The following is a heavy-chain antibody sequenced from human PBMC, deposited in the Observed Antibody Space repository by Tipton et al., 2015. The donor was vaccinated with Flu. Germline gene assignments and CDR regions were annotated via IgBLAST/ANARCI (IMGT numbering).Heavy chain of an antibody. J-gene: IGHJ4*02. D-gene: IGHD2-2*01. CDR1: GGSFSGYY. Sequence: TLSLTCAVYGGSFSGYYWSWIRQPPGKGLEWIGEINHSGSTNYNPSLKSRVTISVDTSKNQFSLKLSSVTAADTAVYYCARIVSRGRYCSSTSCYVRDYWGQGTLVTVSS. CDR3: ARIVSRGRYCSSTSCYVRDY. CDR2: INHSGST. V-gene: IGHV4-34*01.